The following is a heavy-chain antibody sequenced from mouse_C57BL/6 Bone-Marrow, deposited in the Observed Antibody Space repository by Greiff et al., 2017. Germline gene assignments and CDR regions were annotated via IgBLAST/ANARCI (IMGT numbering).Heavy chain of an antibody. CDR1: GYTFTSYW. D-gene: IGHD1-1*01. Sequence: QVQLQQPGAELVKPGASVKLSCKASGYTFTSYWMPWVKQRPGQGLEWIGMIHPNSGSTNYNEKFKSKATLTVDKSSSTAYMQLSSLTSEDSAVYYCARDTTVARFAYWGQGTLVTVSA. CDR2: IHPNSGST. J-gene: IGHJ3*01. CDR3: ARDTTVARFAY. V-gene: IGHV1-64*01.